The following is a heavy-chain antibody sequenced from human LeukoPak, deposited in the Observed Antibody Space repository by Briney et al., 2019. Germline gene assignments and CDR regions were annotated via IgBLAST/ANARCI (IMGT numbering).Heavy chain of an antibody. J-gene: IGHJ6*01. CDR3: ARDVREPVAGPDNKSYYYYYGRDV. V-gene: IGHV3-30*03. CDR2: MSADGNFT. Sequence: GGSLRLSCAASGFTFNSYEMNWVRQAPGQGLEWVAVMSADGNFTYYADSVKGRFTISRDNSKNTLYLQMNSLRAEDTAVYYCARDVREPVAGPDNKSYYYYYGRDVWRQKPADSVSS. D-gene: IGHD6-19*01. CDR1: GFTFNSYE.